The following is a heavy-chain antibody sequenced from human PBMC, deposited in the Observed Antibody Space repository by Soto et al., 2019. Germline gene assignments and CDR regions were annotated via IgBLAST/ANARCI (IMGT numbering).Heavy chain of an antibody. CDR3: ARLEGSSWAYYYYGMDV. D-gene: IGHD6-13*01. J-gene: IGHJ6*02. CDR2: IYYSGST. Sequence: PSETLSLTCTVSGGSISSYYWSWIRQPPGKGLEWIGYIYYSGSTNYNPSLKSRVTISVDTSKNQFSLKLSSVTAADTAVYYCARLEGSSWAYYYYGMDVWGQGTTVTVSS. CDR1: GGSISSYY. V-gene: IGHV4-59*08.